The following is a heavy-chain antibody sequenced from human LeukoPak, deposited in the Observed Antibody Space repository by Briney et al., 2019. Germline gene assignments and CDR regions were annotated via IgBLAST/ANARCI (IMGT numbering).Heavy chain of an antibody. CDR2: IIPIFGTA. D-gene: IGHD2-2*01. Sequence: ASVKVSCKASGGTFSSYAISWVRQAPGQGLEWMGGIIPIFGTANYAQKFQGRVTITADESTSTAYMELSSLRSEDTAVYYCARESRSSNQMGLFDYWAQGTLVTVSS. CDR1: GGTFSSYA. CDR3: ARESRSSNQMGLFDY. J-gene: IGHJ4*02. V-gene: IGHV1-69*13.